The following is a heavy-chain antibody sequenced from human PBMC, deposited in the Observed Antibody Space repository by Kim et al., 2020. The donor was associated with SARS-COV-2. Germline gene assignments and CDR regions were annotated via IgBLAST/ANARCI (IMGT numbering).Heavy chain of an antibody. V-gene: IGHV4-39*01. Sequence: SETLSLTCTVSGGSISSSSYYWGWIRQPPGKGLEWIGSIYYSGSTYYNPSLKSRVTISVDTSKNQFSLKLSSVTAADTAVYYCARRGVKEVTSFGVAEDNWFDPWGQGTLVTVSS. D-gene: IGHD3-3*01. CDR1: GGSISSSSYY. CDR3: ARRGVKEVTSFGVAEDNWFDP. CDR2: IYYSGST. J-gene: IGHJ5*02.